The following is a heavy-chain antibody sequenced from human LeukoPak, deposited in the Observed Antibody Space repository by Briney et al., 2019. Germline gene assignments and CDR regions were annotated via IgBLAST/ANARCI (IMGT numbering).Heavy chain of an antibody. CDR3: ARAVITMVRGVQRYYFDY. CDR2: IYYSGST. J-gene: IGHJ4*02. CDR1: GGSISSYY. D-gene: IGHD3-10*01. V-gene: IGHV4-59*01. Sequence: SETLSLTCTVSGGSISSYYWSWIRQPPGKGLEWIGFIYYSGSTNYNPSLKSRVTISVYTSKNQFSLKLSSVTAADTAVYYCARAVITMVRGVQRYYFDYWGQGTLVTVSS.